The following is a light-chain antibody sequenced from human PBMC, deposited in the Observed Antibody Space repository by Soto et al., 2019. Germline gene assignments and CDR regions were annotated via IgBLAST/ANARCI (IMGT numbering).Light chain of an antibody. CDR3: QQRSTGT. Sequence: EIVLTQSPATLSLSPGERATLSCRASQSISTFLPWYQQKPGQAPRLLIYDASNRATGVPGRFSGSGSGTDFTLTISSLEPAEFAVYHCQQRSTGTFGGGTKVEIK. CDR1: QSISTF. CDR2: DAS. V-gene: IGKV3-11*01. J-gene: IGKJ4*01.